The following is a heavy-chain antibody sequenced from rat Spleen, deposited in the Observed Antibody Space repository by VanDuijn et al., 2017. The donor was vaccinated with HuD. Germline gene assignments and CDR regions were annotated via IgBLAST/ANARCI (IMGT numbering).Heavy chain of an antibody. D-gene: IGHD1-1*01. CDR1: GFTFNNYW. CDR3: AKSGYYYSGEGDYFDY. Sequence: EVQLVESGGGLVQPGRSLKLSCVASGFTFNNYWMTWIRQAPGKGLEWVATITSGGSNTYYPDSVKGRFTISRDNAKSTLYLQMDSLRSEDTATYYCAKSGYYYSGEGDYFDYWGQGVMVTVSS. J-gene: IGHJ2*01. CDR2: ITSGGSNT. V-gene: IGHV5-31*01.